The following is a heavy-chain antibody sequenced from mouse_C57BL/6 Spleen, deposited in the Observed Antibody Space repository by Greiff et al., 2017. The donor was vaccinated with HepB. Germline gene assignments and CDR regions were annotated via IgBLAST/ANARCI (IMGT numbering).Heavy chain of an antibody. V-gene: IGHV1-55*01. D-gene: IGHD3-3*01. J-gene: IGHJ2*01. Sequence: QVQLQQPGAELVKPGASVKMSCKASGYTFTSYWITWVKQRPGQGLEWIGDIYPGSGSTNYNEKFKSKATLTVDTSSSTAYMQLSSLTSEDSAVYYCARRGGDGDYFDYWGQGTTLTVSS. CDR1: GYTFTSYW. CDR2: IYPGSGST. CDR3: ARRGGDGDYFDY.